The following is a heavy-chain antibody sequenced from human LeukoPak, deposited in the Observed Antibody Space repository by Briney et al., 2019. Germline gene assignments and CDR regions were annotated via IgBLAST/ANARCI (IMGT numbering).Heavy chain of an antibody. Sequence: PGGSLRLSCAASGFTFSSYSMNWVRQAPGKGLEWVSSISSSSSYIYYADSVKGRFTISRDNSKNTLYLQMNSLRAEDTAVYYCAKDGRHSSGWYAMVLNFWDYWGQGTLVTVSS. J-gene: IGHJ4*02. CDR3: AKDGRHSSGWYAMVLNFWDY. CDR1: GFTFSSYS. D-gene: IGHD6-19*01. CDR2: ISSSSSYI. V-gene: IGHV3-21*04.